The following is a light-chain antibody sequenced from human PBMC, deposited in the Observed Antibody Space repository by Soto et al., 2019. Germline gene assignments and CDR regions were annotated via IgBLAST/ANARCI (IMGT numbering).Light chain of an antibody. CDR2: SSS. J-gene: IGKJ5*01. CDR1: QTNSNS. Sequence: DIPMTQSPSSLSASVGDTVTLTCRASQTNSNSLHWYQQRPGKAPNLLIYSSSSLQSGAPPRFSGSGSGTEFTLTINSLQPEDFATYYCQQTDSIPITFGKGTRLEMK. CDR3: QQTDSIPIT. V-gene: IGKV1-39*01.